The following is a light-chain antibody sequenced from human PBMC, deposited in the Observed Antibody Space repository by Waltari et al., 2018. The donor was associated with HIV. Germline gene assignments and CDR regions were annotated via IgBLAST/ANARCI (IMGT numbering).Light chain of an antibody. CDR3: CSYARSRSLL. V-gene: IGLV2-23*02. CDR1: CTDLGVFAL. CDR2: EVN. J-gene: IGLJ2*01. Sequence: HSALTQPASVSVSPGKPITIACTGTCTDLGVFALVSWYQRHPAKAPQLIIFEVNKRPSGVSNRFSGSKSGNTASLTISGLQTEDETDYYCCSYARSRSLLFGGGTKLTVL.